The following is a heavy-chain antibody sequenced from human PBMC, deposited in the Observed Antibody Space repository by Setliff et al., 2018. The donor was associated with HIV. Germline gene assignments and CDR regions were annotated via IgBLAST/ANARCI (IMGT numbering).Heavy chain of an antibody. CDR2: VYTSGSI. CDR1: GGSMSTYY. D-gene: IGHD2-15*01. Sequence: SETLSLTCSVSGGSMSTYYWSWIRQPAGKRLEWIGRVYTSGSIIYNPSLRSRVTMSVDTSKSQFSLKLNSVAAADTAVYYCARVFPPIRGAPFGTPPGAFDIWGQGTMVTVSS. J-gene: IGHJ3*02. CDR3: ARVFPPIRGAPFGTPPGAFDI. V-gene: IGHV4-4*07.